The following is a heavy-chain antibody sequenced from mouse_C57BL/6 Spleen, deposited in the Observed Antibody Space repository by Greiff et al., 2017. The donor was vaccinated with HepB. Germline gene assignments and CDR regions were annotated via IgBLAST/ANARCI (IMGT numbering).Heavy chain of an antibody. CDR3: AFYDYDGVAMDY. V-gene: IGHV5-4*03. D-gene: IGHD2-4*01. J-gene: IGHJ4*01. CDR1: GFTFSSYA. CDR2: ISDGGSYT. Sequence: EVKLVESGGGLVKPGGSLKLSCAASGFTFSSYAMSWVRQTPEKRLEWVATISDGGSYTYYPDNVKGRFTISRDNAKNNLYLQMRHLKSEDTAMYYCAFYDYDGVAMDYWGQGTSVTVSS.